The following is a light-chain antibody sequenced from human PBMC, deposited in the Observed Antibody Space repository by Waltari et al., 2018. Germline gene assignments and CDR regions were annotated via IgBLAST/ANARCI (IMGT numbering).Light chain of an antibody. CDR3: QSYDSSQWV. V-gene: IGLV6-57*01. Sequence: FMLTQPHSVSQSPGNTVTISCTRRSRSIKKKYVQWFQQLPDSCPTTLIYEDYQRPSEVRDRFSGSIDSSSNSASLTISGLKTEDEADYYCQSYDSSQWVFGGGTKLTVL. CDR2: EDY. CDR1: SRSIKKKY. J-gene: IGLJ3*02.